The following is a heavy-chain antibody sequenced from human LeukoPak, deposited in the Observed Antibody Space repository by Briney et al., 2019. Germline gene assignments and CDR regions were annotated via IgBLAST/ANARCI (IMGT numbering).Heavy chain of an antibody. Sequence: GGSLRLSCAASGFTVSSNYMSWVRQAPGKGLEWVSVIYSGGSTYYADSVKGRFTISRDNSKNTLYLQMNSLRAEDTAVYYCAKDGYSSSWSEIDYFDYWGQGTLVTVSS. CDR1: GFTVSSNY. D-gene: IGHD6-13*01. CDR3: AKDGYSSSWSEIDYFDY. V-gene: IGHV3-53*01. J-gene: IGHJ4*02. CDR2: IYSGGST.